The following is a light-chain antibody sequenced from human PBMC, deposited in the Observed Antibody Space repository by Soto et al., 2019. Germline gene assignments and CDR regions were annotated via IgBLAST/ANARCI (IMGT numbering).Light chain of an antibody. V-gene: IGLV2-14*03. CDR1: SSDIGAYNF. Sequence: QSVLTQPASVSRSPGQSITISCTGTSSDIGAYNFVSWYQQHPGKAPKLMLYDVNIRPSGVSNRFSGSKSGNTASLTISGLQAEDEADYYCTSWTTSTTMIFGGGTKVT. J-gene: IGLJ2*01. CDR2: DVN. CDR3: TSWTTSTTMI.